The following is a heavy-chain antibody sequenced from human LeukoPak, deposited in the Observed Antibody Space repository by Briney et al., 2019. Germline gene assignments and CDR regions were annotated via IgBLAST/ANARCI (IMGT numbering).Heavy chain of an antibody. V-gene: IGHV3-21*01. CDR1: GFTFSSYS. CDR2: ISSSSSYI. D-gene: IGHD6-19*01. Sequence: KPGGSLRLSCAASGFTFSSYSKNWVRQAPGKGLEWVSSISSSSSYIYYADSVKGRFTISRDNAKNSLYLQMNSLRAEDTAVYYCARVSSSGRVYYFDYWGQGTLVTVSS. CDR3: ARVSSSGRVYYFDY. J-gene: IGHJ4*02.